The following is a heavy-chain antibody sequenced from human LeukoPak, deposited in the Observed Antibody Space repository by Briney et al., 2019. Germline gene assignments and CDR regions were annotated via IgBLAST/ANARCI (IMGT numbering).Heavy chain of an antibody. CDR1: GYTFTSYY. Sequence: AASVKVSCKASGYTFTSYYMHWVRQAPGQGLEWMGVINPSGGSTSYAQKFQGRVTMTRDTSTSTVYMELSSLRSEDTAVYYCARDRNGIAAPGENDYWGQETLVTVSS. CDR2: INPSGGST. J-gene: IGHJ4*02. CDR3: ARDRNGIAAPGENDY. D-gene: IGHD6-13*01. V-gene: IGHV1-46*01.